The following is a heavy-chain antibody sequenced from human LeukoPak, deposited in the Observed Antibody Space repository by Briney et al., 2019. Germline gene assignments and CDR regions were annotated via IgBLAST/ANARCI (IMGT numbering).Heavy chain of an antibody. CDR1: GFTFTSHV. CDR3: VREGLERRTNFDY. J-gene: IGHJ4*02. CDR2: ISMNVQTT. V-gene: IGHV3-64D*06. Sequence: GGSLRLSCSASGFTFTSHVMHWVRQAPGKGLQYVSGISMNVQTTYYAGSVKGRFSISRDSSKNTVYLQMNSLTAEDTAVYYCVREGLERRTNFDYWGQGTLVSVSS. D-gene: IGHD1-1*01.